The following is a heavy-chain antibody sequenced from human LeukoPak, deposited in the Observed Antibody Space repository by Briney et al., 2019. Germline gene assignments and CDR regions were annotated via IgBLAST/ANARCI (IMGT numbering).Heavy chain of an antibody. Sequence: EASVKVSCKASGGTFSSYAISWVRQAPGQGLEWMGGIIPIFGTANYAQKFQGRVTITADESTSTAYMELSSLRSEDTAVYYCARDRDYYDSSGSDAFDIWGQGTMVTVSS. CDR1: GGTFSSYA. D-gene: IGHD3-22*01. CDR3: ARDRDYYDSSGSDAFDI. J-gene: IGHJ3*02. CDR2: IIPIFGTA. V-gene: IGHV1-69*13.